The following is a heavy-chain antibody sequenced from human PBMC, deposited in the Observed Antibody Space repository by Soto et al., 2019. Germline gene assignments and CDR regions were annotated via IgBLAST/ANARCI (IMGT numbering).Heavy chain of an antibody. J-gene: IGHJ4*02. CDR3: VRGYSNFDR. Sequence: QVQLQESGPGLVKPSETLSLHCTVSGGSISNYYWSWIRQPPGKGLEWIGHVHKSGSTSYNPSLGSRATISLDPSKNQFSVTLSSVTAADTAVYYCVRGYSNFDRWGQGALVTVSS. CDR2: VHKSGST. V-gene: IGHV4-4*08. CDR1: GGSISNYY. D-gene: IGHD4-4*01.